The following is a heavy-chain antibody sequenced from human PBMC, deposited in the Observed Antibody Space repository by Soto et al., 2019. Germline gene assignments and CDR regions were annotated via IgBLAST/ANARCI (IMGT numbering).Heavy chain of an antibody. D-gene: IGHD6-6*01. CDR3: ARGRDGDY. CDR1: GYGFTTYG. V-gene: IGHV1-18*01. Sequence: QVHLVQSGAEVKKPGASVKVSCKGSGYGFTTYGITWVRQAPGQGLEWMAWISAHNGNTNYAQKLQGRVTVTRDTSTSTAYMELRSLRSDDTAVYYCARGRDGDYCGQGALVTVSS. J-gene: IGHJ4*02. CDR2: ISAHNGNT.